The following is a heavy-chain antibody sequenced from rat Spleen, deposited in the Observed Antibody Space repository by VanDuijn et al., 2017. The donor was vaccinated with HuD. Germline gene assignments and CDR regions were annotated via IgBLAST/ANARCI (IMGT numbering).Heavy chain of an antibody. D-gene: IGHD1-12*03. J-gene: IGHJ2*01. CDR3: TRDLLYYYDGSPFDY. V-gene: IGHV2-4*01. CDR2: IWNGGNT. CDR1: GFSLRSFG. Sequence: QVQLKESGPGLVQPSQTLSLTCTVSGFSLRSFGVSWVRQPPGQGLEWIGAIWNGGNTDYNSPLKSRLSISRDTSKNQVFLEMNSLQTDDTGTYYCTRDLLYYYDGSPFDYWGQGVMVTVSS.